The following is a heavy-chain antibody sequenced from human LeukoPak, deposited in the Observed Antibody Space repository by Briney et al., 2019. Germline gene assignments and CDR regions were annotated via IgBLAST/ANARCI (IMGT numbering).Heavy chain of an antibody. Sequence: SETLSLTCTVSGGSISSSSYYWGWIRQPPGKGLEWIGSIYYSGSTYYNPSLKSRVTISVDTSKNQFSLKLSSVTAADTAVYYCARAPYDFWSGYPFDYWGQGTLVTVSS. CDR1: GGSISSSSYY. V-gene: IGHV4-39*07. CDR3: ARAPYDFWSGYPFDY. D-gene: IGHD3-3*01. CDR2: IYYSGST. J-gene: IGHJ4*02.